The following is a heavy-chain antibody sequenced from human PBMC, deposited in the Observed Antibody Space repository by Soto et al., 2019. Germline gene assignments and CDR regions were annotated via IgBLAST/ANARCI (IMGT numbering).Heavy chain of an antibody. V-gene: IGHV1-2*02. D-gene: IGHD2-2*01. CDR3: ARERYQVISDGMDV. J-gene: IGHJ6*02. Sequence: ASVKVSCKASGYTFTAYYIHWVRQAPGRGLEWMGWINPNSGVVGYAREFQGRVTLSRDTSINTAYLELSRLRFDDAAVYFCARERYQVISDGMDVWGQGTTVTVSS. CDR2: INPNSGVV. CDR1: GYTFTAYY.